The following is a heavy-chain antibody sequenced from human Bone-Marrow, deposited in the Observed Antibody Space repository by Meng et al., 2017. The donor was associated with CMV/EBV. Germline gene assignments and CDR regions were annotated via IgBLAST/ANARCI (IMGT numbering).Heavy chain of an antibody. CDR3: ARGSCSSTSCYLRFTGDYYYYGMDV. V-gene: IGHV1-69*10. J-gene: IGHJ6*02. CDR2: IIPILGIA. CDR1: GGTFSSHS. Sequence: SVKVSCKASGGTFSSHSISWVRQAPGQGLEWMGGIIPILGIANYAQKFQGRVTITADKATSNAYMELSSLRTEDTAVYYCARGSCSSTSCYLRFTGDYYYYGMDVWGQGTTVTVSS. D-gene: IGHD2-2*01.